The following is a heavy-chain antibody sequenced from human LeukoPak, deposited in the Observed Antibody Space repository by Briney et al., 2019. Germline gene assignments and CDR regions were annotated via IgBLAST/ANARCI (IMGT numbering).Heavy chain of an antibody. CDR2: MNPNSGNT. D-gene: IGHD2-15*01. CDR1: GGTFSSYD. J-gene: IGHJ4*02. V-gene: IGHV1-8*03. CDR3: ARGRYCSGGSCYSGLGY. Sequence: ASVKVSCKASGGTFSSYDINWVRQATGQGLEWMGWMNPNSGNTGYAQKFQGRVTITRNTSISTAYMELSSPRSEDTAVYYCARGRYCSGGSCYSGLGYWGQGTLVTVSS.